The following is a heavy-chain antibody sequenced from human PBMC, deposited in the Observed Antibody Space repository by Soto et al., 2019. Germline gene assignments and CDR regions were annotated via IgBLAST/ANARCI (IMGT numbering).Heavy chain of an antibody. D-gene: IGHD2-15*01. CDR3: ASQGIGVVVAAKDY. CDR2: IYYSGST. CDR1: GGSISSSSYY. J-gene: IGHJ4*02. V-gene: IGHV4-39*01. Sequence: QLQLQESGPGLVKPSETLSLTCTVSGGSISSSSYYWGWIRQPPGKGLEWIGSIYYSGSTYYNPSLKSRVTMSVDTSKNQFSLKVSSVTAADTAVYYCASQGIGVVVAAKDYWGQGTLVTVSS.